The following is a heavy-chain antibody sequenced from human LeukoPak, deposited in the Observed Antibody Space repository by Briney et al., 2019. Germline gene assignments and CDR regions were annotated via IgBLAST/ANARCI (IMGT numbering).Heavy chain of an antibody. Sequence: PGRSLGLSCAASGFTFSSYGMHWVRQAPGKGLEWVAVIWYDGSNKYYADSVKGRFTISRDNSKNTLYLQMNSLRAEDTAVYYCAREDIVVVPAAIVGYYGMDVWGQGTTVAVSS. CDR3: AREDIVVVPAAIVGYYGMDV. CDR1: GFTFSSYG. D-gene: IGHD2-2*02. V-gene: IGHV3-33*01. CDR2: IWYDGSNK. J-gene: IGHJ6*02.